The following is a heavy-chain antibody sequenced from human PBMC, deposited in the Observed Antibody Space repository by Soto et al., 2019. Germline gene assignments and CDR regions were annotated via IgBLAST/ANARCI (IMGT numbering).Heavy chain of an antibody. CDR1: VYSFTSYD. CDR3: ARGWHYYDSSGQDT. D-gene: IGHD3-22*01. Sequence: XSVKVSCKASVYSFTSYDINWVRQATGQGLEWMGWMNPNSGNTGYAQKFQGRVTMTRNTSISTAYMELSSLRSEDTAVYYCARGWHYYDSSGQDTWGQGTLVTVSS. V-gene: IGHV1-8*01. CDR2: MNPNSGNT. J-gene: IGHJ5*02.